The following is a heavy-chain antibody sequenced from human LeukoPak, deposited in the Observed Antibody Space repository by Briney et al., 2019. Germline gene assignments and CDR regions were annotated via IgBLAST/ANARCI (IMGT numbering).Heavy chain of an antibody. J-gene: IGHJ6*03. CDR1: GGTFSSYA. V-gene: IGHV1-69*06. Sequence: SVKVSCKASGGTFSSYAISWVRQAPGQGLEWMGGIIPIFGTANYAQKFQGRVTITADKSTSTAYMELSSLRSEDTAVYYCARGPITMVRGVNPPYYYMDVWGKGTTVTVSS. CDR2: IIPIFGTA. CDR3: ARGPITMVRGVNPPYYYMDV. D-gene: IGHD3-10*01.